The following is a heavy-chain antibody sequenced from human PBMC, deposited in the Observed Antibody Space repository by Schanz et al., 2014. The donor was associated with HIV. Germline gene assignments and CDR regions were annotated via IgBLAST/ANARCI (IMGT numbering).Heavy chain of an antibody. J-gene: IGHJ4*02. V-gene: IGHV1-2*02. CDR1: GYTFTSYD. Sequence: QAQLVQSGAEVKKSGASVRVSCKASGYTFTSYDVNWVRQATGQGLEWMGWINPNSGATDSAQKFQGRVTMTRDTSISTAFMELSSLRSDDTAVYYCARDTNFVLDVWGQGTLVTVSS. CDR3: ARDTNFVLDV. D-gene: IGHD2-8*01. CDR2: INPNSGAT.